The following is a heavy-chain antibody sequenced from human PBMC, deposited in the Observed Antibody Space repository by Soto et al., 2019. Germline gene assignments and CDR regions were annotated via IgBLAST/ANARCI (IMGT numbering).Heavy chain of an antibody. V-gene: IGHV4-39*01. CDR3: ARHFSVDYFDY. Sequence: SETLSLTCTVSGDSSTSNSYFWAWIRPPPRKGLEWIGSIYYSGTTYYNPSLKSRVTISVDRSKNQFSLKLSSVTASDTAVYFCARHFSVDYFDYWGQGALVTVSS. CDR2: IYYSGTT. J-gene: IGHJ4*02. CDR1: GDSSTSNSYF.